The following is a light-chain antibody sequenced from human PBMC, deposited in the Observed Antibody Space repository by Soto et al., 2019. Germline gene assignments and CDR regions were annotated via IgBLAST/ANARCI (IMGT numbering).Light chain of an antibody. CDR2: DVS. CDR3: SSYTGSDTVV. Sequence: QSALTQPPSASGSPGQSVTISCTGTSSDVGGYNYVSWYQQHPGKAPKLLIYDVSTRPSGVPDRFSGSKSGNTASLTVSGLQAEGEAAYYCSSYTGSDTVVFGGGTKVTVL. J-gene: IGLJ2*01. V-gene: IGLV2-8*01. CDR1: SSDVGGYNY.